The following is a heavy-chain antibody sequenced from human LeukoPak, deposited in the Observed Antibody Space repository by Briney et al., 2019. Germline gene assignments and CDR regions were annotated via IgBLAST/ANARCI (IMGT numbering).Heavy chain of an antibody. Sequence: PSETLSLTCTVSGGSISSSSYYWGWIRQPRGKGLEWIGSIYYSGSTYYNPSLKSRVTISVDTSKNQFSLKLSSVTAADTAVYYCARRGYSGYSHYWGQGTLVTVSS. J-gene: IGHJ4*02. CDR2: IYYSGST. CDR1: GGSISSSSYY. V-gene: IGHV4-39*01. D-gene: IGHD5-12*01. CDR3: ARRGYSGYSHY.